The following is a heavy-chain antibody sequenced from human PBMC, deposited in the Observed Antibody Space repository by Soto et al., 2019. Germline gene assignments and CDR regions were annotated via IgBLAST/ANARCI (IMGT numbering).Heavy chain of an antibody. J-gene: IGHJ4*02. CDR2: IIPIFGTA. D-gene: IGHD1-26*01. V-gene: IGHV1-69*06. CDR3: ASAVGATHDY. Sequence: ASVKVSCNASGGTFSSYAISWVRQAPGQGLEWMGGIIPIFGTANDAQKFQGRVTITADKSTSTAYMELSSLRSEDTAVYYCASAVGATHDYWGQGTLVTVS. CDR1: GGTFSSYA.